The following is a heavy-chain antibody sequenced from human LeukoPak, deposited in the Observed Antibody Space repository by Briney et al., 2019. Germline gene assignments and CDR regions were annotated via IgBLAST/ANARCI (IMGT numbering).Heavy chain of an antibody. D-gene: IGHD3-10*01. CDR1: GFTFSSYG. CDR3: AKDRWYDGESGYFDH. J-gene: IGHJ4*02. CDR2: LSGSGAAT. Sequence: GGSLRLSCAASGFTFSSYGMHWVRQAPGKGLEWVSGLSGSGAATFYADSVKGRFTISRDNSNNTLYLRLNSLRAEDTAIYFCAKDRWYDGESGYFDHWGRGTLVTVSS. V-gene: IGHV3-23*01.